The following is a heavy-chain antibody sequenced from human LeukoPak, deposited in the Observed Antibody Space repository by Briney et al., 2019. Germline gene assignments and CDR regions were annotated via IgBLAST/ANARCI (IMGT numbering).Heavy chain of an antibody. CDR1: GFTFNTYT. CDR2: ISSSSGTT. J-gene: IGHJ3*02. V-gene: IGHV3-48*04. CDR3: ARGRLGAFDI. D-gene: IGHD3-16*01. Sequence: GGSLRLSCAASGFTFNTYTMNWVRQAPGKGLEWVSYISSSSGTTHYADSVKGRFTISRDNAKNSLYLQMNSLRAEDTAVYYCARGRLGAFDIWGQGTMVTVSS.